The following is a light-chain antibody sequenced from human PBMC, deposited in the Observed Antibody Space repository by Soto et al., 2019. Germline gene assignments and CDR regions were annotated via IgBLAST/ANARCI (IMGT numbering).Light chain of an antibody. CDR1: QSIRSS. CDR3: QQSYSTPFP. J-gene: IGKJ3*01. V-gene: IGKV1-39*01. CDR2: AAS. Sequence: DIQMTQSPSSLSASVGDRVTITCRTSQSIRSSLNWYQQNPGKAPNLLIYAASRLQSGVPSRFRGSGSGTDFPLTISSLHPADFATYYCQQSYSTPFPFGPGTKVDIK.